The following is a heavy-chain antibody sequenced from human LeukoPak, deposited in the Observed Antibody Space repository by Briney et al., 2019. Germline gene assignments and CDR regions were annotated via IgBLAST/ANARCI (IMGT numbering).Heavy chain of an antibody. Sequence: GGSLRLSCAASGFTFSNAWMSWVRQAPGKGLEWVGRIKSKTDGGTTDYAAPVKGRFTISRDDSKNTLYLQMNSLKTGDTAVYYCTTVFIAAAGHFDYWGQGTLVTVSS. CDR3: TTVFIAAAGHFDY. D-gene: IGHD6-13*01. V-gene: IGHV3-15*01. J-gene: IGHJ4*02. CDR2: IKSKTDGGTT. CDR1: GFTFSNAW.